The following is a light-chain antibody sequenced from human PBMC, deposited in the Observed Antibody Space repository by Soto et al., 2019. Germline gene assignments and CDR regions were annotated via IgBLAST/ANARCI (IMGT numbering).Light chain of an antibody. J-gene: IGLJ1*01. V-gene: IGLV2-14*03. Sequence: QSALTQPASVSGSPGQSITISCTGTGSDVGGFNFVSWYQQHPGKAPKLILYDATNRPSGVSNRFSGSKSGNTASLTISGLQAEDEAAYHCSSYSGSTTLGYVFGTGTKVTVL. CDR2: DAT. CDR3: SSYSGSTTLGYV. CDR1: GSDVGGFNF.